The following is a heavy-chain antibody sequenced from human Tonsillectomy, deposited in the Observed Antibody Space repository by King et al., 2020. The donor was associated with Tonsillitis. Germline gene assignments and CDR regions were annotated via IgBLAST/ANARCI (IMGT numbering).Heavy chain of an antibody. Sequence: QLVQSGAEVKKPGASVKVSCKASGYTFTSYGISWVRQAPGQGLEWMGWISAYNGNTNFAQQLQGRVNMIRDTSTSTAYMELRSLRSDDTAGYYCARDSGGSYSFYLDFWGQGTLVTVSS. V-gene: IGHV1-18*01. CDR3: ARDSGGSYSFYLDF. CDR2: ISAYNGNT. D-gene: IGHD1-26*01. J-gene: IGHJ4*02. CDR1: GYTFTSYG.